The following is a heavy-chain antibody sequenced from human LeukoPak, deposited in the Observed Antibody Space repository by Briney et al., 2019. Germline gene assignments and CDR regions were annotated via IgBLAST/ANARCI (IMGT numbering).Heavy chain of an antibody. V-gene: IGHV4-39*07. CDR2: IYYSGST. CDR1: GGSISSSSYY. Sequence: SETLSLTCTVFGGSISSSSYYWGWIRQPPGKGLEWIGSIYYSGSTYYNPSLKSRVTISVDTSKNQFSLRLTSVTAADTAVYYCARQQLPNGAYYFDYWGQGTLVTVSS. J-gene: IGHJ4*02. CDR3: ARQQLPNGAYYFDY. D-gene: IGHD6-13*01.